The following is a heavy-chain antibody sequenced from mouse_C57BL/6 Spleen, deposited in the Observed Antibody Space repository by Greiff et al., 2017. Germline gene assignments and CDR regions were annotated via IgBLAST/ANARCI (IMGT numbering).Heavy chain of an antibody. D-gene: IGHD1-1*01. CDR3: ARGFITTVVADFDY. J-gene: IGHJ2*01. CDR2: INPSNGGT. CDR1: GYTFTSYW. Sequence: QVQLQQPGTELVKPGASVKLSCKASGYTFTSYWMHWVKQRPGQGLEWIGNINPSNGGTNYNEKFKSKPTLTVDKSSSTAYMQLSSLTSEDSAVYYCARGFITTVVADFDYWGQGTTLTVSS. V-gene: IGHV1-53*01.